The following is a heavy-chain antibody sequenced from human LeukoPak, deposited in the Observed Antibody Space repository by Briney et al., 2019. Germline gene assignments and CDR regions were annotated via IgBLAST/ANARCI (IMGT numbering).Heavy chain of an antibody. CDR1: GFTFSSNS. V-gene: IGHV3-48*01. CDR2: IETGSTPI. CDR3: ARGGSGWFYY. D-gene: IGHD6-25*01. Sequence: GGSLRLSCAASGFTFSSNSMTWVRQAPGKGLEWVSYIETGSTPIYYADSVKGRFTVSRDNAKNSLYLQMNSLRAEDTAAYYCARGGSGWFYYWGQGTLVTVSS. J-gene: IGHJ4*02.